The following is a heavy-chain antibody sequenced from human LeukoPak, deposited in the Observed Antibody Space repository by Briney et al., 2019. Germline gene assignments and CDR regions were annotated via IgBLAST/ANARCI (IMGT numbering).Heavy chain of an antibody. CDR1: GGSISSGGYY. D-gene: IGHD3-10*01. Sequence: SETLSLTCTVSGGSISSGGYYWSWIRQHPGKGLEWIGYIYYSGSTYYNPSLKSRVTISVDTSKNQFSLKLSSVTAADTAVYYCARDRSTGGSGSYYNSLVPYGMDVWGQGTTVTVSS. V-gene: IGHV4-31*03. J-gene: IGHJ6*02. CDR2: IYYSGST. CDR3: ARDRSTGGSGSYYNSLVPYGMDV.